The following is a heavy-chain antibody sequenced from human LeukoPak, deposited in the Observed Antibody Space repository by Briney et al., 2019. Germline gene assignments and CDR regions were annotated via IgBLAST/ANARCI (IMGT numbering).Heavy chain of an antibody. CDR1: GYTFTTYY. J-gene: IGHJ3*02. CDR3: AREDSGNSDDSLDI. Sequence: ASVKVSCKASGYTFTTYYMHWVRQAPGKGLEWMGKINPTGGSTTYAQKFQGRVTMTRDMSTNTVYMELSSLRSEDTAVYYCAREDSGNSDDSLDIWGQGTMVTVSS. CDR2: INPTGGST. D-gene: IGHD4-23*01. V-gene: IGHV1-46*01.